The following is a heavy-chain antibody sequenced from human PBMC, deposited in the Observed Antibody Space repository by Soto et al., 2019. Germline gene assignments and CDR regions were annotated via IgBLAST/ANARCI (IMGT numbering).Heavy chain of an antibody. CDR1: GFTFSGSA. CDR3: TSPKYSGYGDFDY. J-gene: IGHJ4*02. V-gene: IGHV3-73*01. CDR2: IRSKANSYAT. Sequence: GGSLRLSCAASGFTFSGSAMHWVRKASGKGLEWVGRIRSKANSYATAYAATVKGRFTISRDDSKNTAYLQMNSLKTEDTAVYYCTSPKYSGYGDFDYWGQGTLVTVSS. D-gene: IGHD5-12*01.